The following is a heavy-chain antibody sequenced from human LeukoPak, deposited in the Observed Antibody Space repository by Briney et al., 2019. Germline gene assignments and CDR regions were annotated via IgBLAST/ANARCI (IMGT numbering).Heavy chain of an antibody. D-gene: IGHD6-25*01. V-gene: IGHV3-48*01. CDR3: ARDSAADDNDFDV. CDR1: GFTFSSYS. CDR2: ISSSSSTI. J-gene: IGHJ3*01. Sequence: GGSLRLSCAASGFTFSSYSMNWVRQAPGKGLEWVSYISSSSSTIYYADSVKGRFTISRDNAKNSLYLQMNNLRAEDTALYYCARDSAADDNDFDVWGQGTMVTVSS.